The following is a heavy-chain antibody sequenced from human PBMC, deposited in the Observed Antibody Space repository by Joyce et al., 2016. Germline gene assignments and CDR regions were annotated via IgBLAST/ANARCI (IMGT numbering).Heavy chain of an antibody. CDR2: TRNKAHSYTT. CDR1: GIILSDYY. D-gene: IGHD3-22*01. Sequence: EVQLVESGGGLVQPGGSLRLACAASGIILSDYYLDWVRQAPGKGLEWVGRTRNKAHSYTTDFAASVKGRFTSSRDDSKNSLYLQMNSLKTEDTAVYYCAREGDSSGPDFDYWGQGTLVTVSS. CDR3: AREGDSSGPDFDY. V-gene: IGHV3-72*01. J-gene: IGHJ4*02.